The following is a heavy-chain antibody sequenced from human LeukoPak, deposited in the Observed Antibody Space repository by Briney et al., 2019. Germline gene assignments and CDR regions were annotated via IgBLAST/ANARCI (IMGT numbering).Heavy chain of an antibody. CDR3: ARDHCSGGSCYFSWFDP. J-gene: IGHJ5*02. Sequence: GASVKVSCKASGYTFTSYGISWVRQAPGQGLEWMGWISAYNGNTNYAQKLQGGVTMTTDTSTSTAYMELRSLRSDDTAVYYCARDHCSGGSCYFSWFDPWGQGTLVTVSS. D-gene: IGHD2-15*01. CDR1: GYTFTSYG. V-gene: IGHV1-18*01. CDR2: ISAYNGNT.